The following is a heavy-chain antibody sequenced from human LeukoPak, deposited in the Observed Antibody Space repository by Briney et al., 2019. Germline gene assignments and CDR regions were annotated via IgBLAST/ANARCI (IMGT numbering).Heavy chain of an antibody. Sequence: SVKVSCKASGGTFSSYAISWVRQAPGQGLEWMGGIIPIFGTANYAQKFQGRVTITTDESTSTAYMELSSLRSEDTAVYYCARGPTYLAYYYYMDVWGKGTTVTVSS. J-gene: IGHJ6*03. CDR1: GGTFSSYA. V-gene: IGHV1-69*05. CDR3: ARGPTYLAYYYYMDV. CDR2: IIPIFGTA.